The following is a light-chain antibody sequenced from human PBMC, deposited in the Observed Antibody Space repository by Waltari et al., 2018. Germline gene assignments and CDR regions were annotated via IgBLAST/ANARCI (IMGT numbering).Light chain of an antibody. V-gene: IGKV1-5*03. J-gene: IGKJ1*01. CDR1: QSISIW. CDR3: QQYNNYLGT. CDR2: KAS. Sequence: DIQMTQSPSTLSASVGDTVTITCRASQSISIWLAWYQQKPGKAPKLLIYKASSLESGVPSRFSGSGSVTEFTLTISSLQPDEFATYYCQQYNNYLGTFGQGTKVDFK.